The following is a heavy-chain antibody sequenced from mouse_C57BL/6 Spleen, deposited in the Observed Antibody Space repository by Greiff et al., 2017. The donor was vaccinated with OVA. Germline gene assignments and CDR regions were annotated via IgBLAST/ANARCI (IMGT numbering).Heavy chain of an antibody. CDR2: IYPSDSET. J-gene: IGHJ4*01. CDR1: GYTFTSYW. Sequence: VQLQQPGAELVRPGSSVKLSCKASGYTFTSYWMDWVKQRPGQGLEWIGNIYPSDSETHYNQKFKDKATLTVDKSSSTAYMQLSSLTSEDSAVYYCARGVYYYGSSYPYYAMDYWGQGTSVTVSS. V-gene: IGHV1-61*01. CDR3: ARGVYYYGSSYPYYAMDY. D-gene: IGHD1-1*01.